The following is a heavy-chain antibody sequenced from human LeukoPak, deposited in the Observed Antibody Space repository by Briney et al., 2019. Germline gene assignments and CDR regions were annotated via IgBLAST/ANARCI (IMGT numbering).Heavy chain of an antibody. D-gene: IGHD2-21*02. Sequence: PGGSLRLSCAASGFTFSSYSMNWVRQAPGKGLEWVSSISSSSSYIYYADSVKGRFTISGDNAKNSLYPQMNSLRAEDTAVYYCARGGIVVVTYAFDIWGQGTMVTVSS. CDR2: ISSSSSYI. V-gene: IGHV3-21*01. J-gene: IGHJ3*02. CDR3: ARGGIVVVTYAFDI. CDR1: GFTFSSYS.